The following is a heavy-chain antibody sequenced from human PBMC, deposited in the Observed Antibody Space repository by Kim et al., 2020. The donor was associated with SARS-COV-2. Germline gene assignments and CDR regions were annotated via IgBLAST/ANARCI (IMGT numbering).Heavy chain of an antibody. J-gene: IGHJ4*02. Sequence: GGSLRLSCAASVFTVSSNYMTWVRQAPGKGLEWVSLIYSDGSTYYADSVKGRFTISRDNSKNTLYLQMNSLRAEDTAVYYCARERGSSGYNNWGQGTLVTVSS. D-gene: IGHD3-22*01. V-gene: IGHV3-53*01. CDR1: VFTVSSNY. CDR3: ARERGSSGYNN. CDR2: IYSDGST.